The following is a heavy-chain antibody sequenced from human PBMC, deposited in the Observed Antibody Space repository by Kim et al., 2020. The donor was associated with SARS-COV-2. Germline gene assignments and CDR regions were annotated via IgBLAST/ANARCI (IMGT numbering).Heavy chain of an antibody. CDR1: GYTFTSYC. V-gene: IGHV1-3*01. Sequence: ASVKVSCKASGYTFTSYCLHWVRQAPGQSLEWMGLIDVAKTNTHYSENFQGRVTISRDTSATTVYIELSSLRSEETAVYYCERDGRSVDYYFDYWGPGTLVPVSS. CDR2: IDVAKTNT. J-gene: IGHJ4*02. CDR3: ERDGRSVDYYFDY.